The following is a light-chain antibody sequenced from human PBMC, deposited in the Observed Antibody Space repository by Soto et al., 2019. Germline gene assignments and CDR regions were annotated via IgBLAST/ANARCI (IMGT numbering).Light chain of an antibody. CDR1: SGDVGGYNY. Sequence: ALSQHPSAARSPRQPVSISCTGNSGDVGGYNYVSWYQQHPGKAPKLMIFEVSERPSGVPDRFSASKSGNTASLTVSGLQAQDEADYYCSSYAGSNNYVFGTGTKVTVL. V-gene: IGLV2-8*02. J-gene: IGLJ1*01. CDR2: EVS. CDR3: SSYAGSNNYV.